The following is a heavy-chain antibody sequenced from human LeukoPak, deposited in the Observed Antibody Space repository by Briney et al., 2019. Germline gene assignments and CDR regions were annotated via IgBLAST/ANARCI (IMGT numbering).Heavy chain of an antibody. CDR3: ARDENWYFDY. V-gene: IGHV3-30*04. Sequence: GGSLRLSCAASGFTFSSYAMHWVRQALGKGLEWVAVISYDGSNKYYADSVKGRFTISRDNSKNTLYLQMNSLRAEDTAVYYCARDENWYFDYWGQGTLVTVSS. CDR2: ISYDGSNK. CDR1: GFTFSSYA. J-gene: IGHJ4*02. D-gene: IGHD1-1*01.